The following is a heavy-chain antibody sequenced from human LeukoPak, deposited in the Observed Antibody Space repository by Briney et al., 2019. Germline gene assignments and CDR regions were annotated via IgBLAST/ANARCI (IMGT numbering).Heavy chain of an antibody. CDR2: IIPIFGTA. Sequence: ASVKVSCKASGGTFSSYAISWVRQAPGQGLEWMGGIIPIFGTANYAQKFQGRVTITTDESTSTAYMELSSLRSEDTAVYYCARVPEMATILDAFDIWGQGTMVTVSS. D-gene: IGHD5-24*01. CDR3: ARVPEMATILDAFDI. J-gene: IGHJ3*02. V-gene: IGHV1-69*05. CDR1: GGTFSSYA.